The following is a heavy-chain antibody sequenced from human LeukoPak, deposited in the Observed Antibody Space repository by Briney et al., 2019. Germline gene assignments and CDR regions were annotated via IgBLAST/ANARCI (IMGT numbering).Heavy chain of an antibody. CDR3: ARDLPGIAVAGYYYYGMDV. CDR2: IYYSGST. Sequence: PSETLSLTCTVSGGSISSYYWSWIRQPPGKRLEWIGYIYYSGSTNYNPSLKSRVTISVDTSKNQFSLKLSSVTAADTAVYYCARDLPGIAVAGYYYYGMDVWGQGTTVTVSS. D-gene: IGHD6-19*01. J-gene: IGHJ6*02. V-gene: IGHV4-59*01. CDR1: GGSISSYY.